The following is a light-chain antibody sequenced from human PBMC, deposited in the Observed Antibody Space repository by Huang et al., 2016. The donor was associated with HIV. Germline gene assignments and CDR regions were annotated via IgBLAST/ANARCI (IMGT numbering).Light chain of an antibody. CDR2: GAS. J-gene: IGKJ2*01. Sequence: EIIMTQSPATLSLSPGEGASLSCRANQSVATNLAWYLPRPGQSPRLLIFGASTRASGLPGRFSGSGSGTQFTLTVSGLQSEDFAVYYCQQYHNWPYTFGQGTKLEI. V-gene: IGKV3-15*01. CDR1: QSVATN. CDR3: QQYHNWPYT.